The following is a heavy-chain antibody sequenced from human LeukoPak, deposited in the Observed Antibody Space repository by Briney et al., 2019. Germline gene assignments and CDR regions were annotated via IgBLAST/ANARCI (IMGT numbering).Heavy chain of an antibody. CDR1: GYSFTGYC. D-gene: IGHD6-13*01. Sequence: GESLKISCKGSGYSFTGYCIGWVRQMPGKGLEWMGIIYPGDSDTRYSPSFQGQVTISADKSISTAYLQWSSLKASDTAMYYCARLGIAAAGTQAFDIWGQGTMVTVSS. V-gene: IGHV5-51*01. J-gene: IGHJ3*02. CDR2: IYPGDSDT. CDR3: ARLGIAAAGTQAFDI.